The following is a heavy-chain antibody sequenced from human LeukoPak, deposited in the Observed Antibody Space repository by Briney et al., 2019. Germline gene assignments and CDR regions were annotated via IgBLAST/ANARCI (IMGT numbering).Heavy chain of an antibody. D-gene: IGHD2-21*02. CDR1: GFTFNNAW. CDR2: IKTDGATT. V-gene: IGHV3-15*01. CDR3: TTRVVTTNDF. Sequence: PGGSLRLSCAASGFTFNNAWMNWVRQAPGKGLEWVGLIKTDGATTDYPAPVKGRFTVSRDNSKTTLYLQMNSLKTEDTAVYYCTTRVVTTNDFWGQGTLVTVSS. J-gene: IGHJ4*02.